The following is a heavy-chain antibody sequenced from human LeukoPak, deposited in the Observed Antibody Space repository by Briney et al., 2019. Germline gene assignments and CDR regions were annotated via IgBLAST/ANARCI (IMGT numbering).Heavy chain of an antibody. V-gene: IGHV3-21*01. CDR2: ISSSSSYI. CDR1: GFTFSSYS. CDR3: VRAQGHTAMVDWFDP. D-gene: IGHD5-18*01. Sequence: PGGSLRLSCAASGFTFSSYSMNWVRQAPGKGLEWVSSISSSSSYIYYADSVKGRFTISRDNSKNSLYLQMNILRAEDTAVYYCVRAQGHTAMVDWFDPWGQGTLVTVSS. J-gene: IGHJ5*02.